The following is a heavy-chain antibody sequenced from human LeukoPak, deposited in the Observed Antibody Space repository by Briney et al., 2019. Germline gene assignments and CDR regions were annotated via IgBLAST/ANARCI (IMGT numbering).Heavy chain of an antibody. D-gene: IGHD2-15*01. CDR1: GFTFSSYA. Sequence: GGSLRLSCAASGFTFSSYAMSWVRQAPGKGLEWVSIISGSATNTYYADSVKGRFTISRDNSKNTLYLQMNSLGAEDTAVYYCAKDKVVVAAKYFDYWGQGTLVTVSS. CDR2: ISGSATNT. CDR3: AKDKVVVAAKYFDY. V-gene: IGHV3-23*01. J-gene: IGHJ4*02.